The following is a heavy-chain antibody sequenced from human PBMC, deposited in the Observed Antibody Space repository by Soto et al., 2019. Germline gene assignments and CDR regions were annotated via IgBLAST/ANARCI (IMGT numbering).Heavy chain of an antibody. V-gene: IGHV4-39*07. CDR1: GGAISSSSYY. Sequence: NPSETLSLTCTVPGGAISSSSYYWGWIRQPPGKGLEWIGSIYYSGSTYYNPSLKSRVTISVDTSKNQFSLKLSSVTAADTAVYYCARGLRRQLLNWFDPWGQGTLVTVSS. D-gene: IGHD2-2*01. J-gene: IGHJ5*02. CDR3: ARGLRRQLLNWFDP. CDR2: IYYSGST.